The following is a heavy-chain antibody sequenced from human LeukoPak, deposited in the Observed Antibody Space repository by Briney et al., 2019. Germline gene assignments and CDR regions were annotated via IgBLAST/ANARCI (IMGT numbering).Heavy chain of an antibody. J-gene: IGHJ4*02. V-gene: IGHV4-30-4*01. CDR1: GGSISSGDYY. Sequence: SQTLSLTCTVSGGSISSGDYYWSWIRQPPGKGLEWIGYIYYSGSTYYNPSLKSRVTISVDTSKNQFSLKLSSVTAADTAVYYCAKHCSGGSCQTDYFDYWGQGTLVTVSS. CDR3: AKHCSGGSCQTDYFDY. D-gene: IGHD2-15*01. CDR2: IYYSGST.